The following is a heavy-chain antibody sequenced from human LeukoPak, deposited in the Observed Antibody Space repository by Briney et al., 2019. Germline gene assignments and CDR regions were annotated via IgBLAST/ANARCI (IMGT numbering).Heavy chain of an antibody. D-gene: IGHD6-13*01. CDR2: IYYSGST. J-gene: IGHJ3*02. CDR3: ARHKEGYSSSWYGPYEWAFDI. Sequence: TSQTLSLTCTVSGGSISSSSYYWGWIRQPPGKGLEWIGSIYYSGSTYYNPSLKSRVTISVDTSKNQFSLKLSSVTAADTAVYYCARHKEGYSSSWYGPYEWAFDIWGQGTMVTVSS. CDR1: GGSISSSSYY. V-gene: IGHV4-39*01.